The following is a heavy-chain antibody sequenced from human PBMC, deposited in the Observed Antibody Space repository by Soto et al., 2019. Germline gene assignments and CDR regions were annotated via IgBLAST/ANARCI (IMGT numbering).Heavy chain of an antibody. Sequence: EVQLLESGGGLVQPAGSLRLSCAASGFTFSIYTMNWFRQAPGKGLEWVSSIYGNGRSTFYSASVKGRFTISRDNSGNTVYLQMSSLRAEDTAIYYCAKDFTPDSRWDIDYWGQGSLVTVSS. J-gene: IGHJ4*02. V-gene: IGHV3-23*01. CDR2: IYGNGRST. D-gene: IGHD1-26*01. CDR1: GFTFSIYT. CDR3: AKDFTPDSRWDIDY.